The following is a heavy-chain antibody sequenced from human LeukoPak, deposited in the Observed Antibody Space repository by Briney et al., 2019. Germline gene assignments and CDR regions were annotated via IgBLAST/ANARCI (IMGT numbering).Heavy chain of an antibody. CDR1: GFTFSSYA. Sequence: PGRSLRLSCAASGFTFSSYAMHWVRQAPGKGLEWVAVISYDGSNKYYADSVKGRFTISRDNSKSTLYLQMNSLRAEDTAVYYCARGRDGYNYSDIWGQGTMVTVSS. CDR2: ISYDGSNK. V-gene: IGHV3-30-3*01. J-gene: IGHJ3*02. CDR3: ARGRDGYNYSDI. D-gene: IGHD5-24*01.